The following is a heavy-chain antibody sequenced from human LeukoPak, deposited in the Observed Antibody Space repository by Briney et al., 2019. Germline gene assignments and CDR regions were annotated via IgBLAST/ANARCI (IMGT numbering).Heavy chain of an antibody. CDR2: IKQDGSEK. CDR1: GFTFSTYW. D-gene: IGHD1-1*01. V-gene: IGHV3-7*01. Sequence: SGGSLRLSCAASGFTFSTYWMSWVRQAPGKGLQWVANIKQDGSEKSYVDSVKGRFTISRDNAKNSLYLQMNSLRAEDTAVYYCARDASTAGTTWGYWGQGTLVTVSS. J-gene: IGHJ4*02. CDR3: ARDASTAGTTWGY.